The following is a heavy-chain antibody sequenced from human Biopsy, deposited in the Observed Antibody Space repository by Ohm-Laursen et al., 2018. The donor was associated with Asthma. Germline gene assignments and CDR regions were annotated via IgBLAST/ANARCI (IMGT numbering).Heavy chain of an antibody. CDR2: FVRER. CDR3: ADLFFQAFDT. V-gene: IGHV1-24*01. J-gene: IGHJ5*02. Sequence: ASVNVSCKVSGYFLSKMPMHWVRQAPGKGLEWMGGFVRERIYAQKFRGRLTMTEDISTDTAYMELNSLTSEDTAVYYCADLFFQAFDTWGQGTPVTVSS. D-gene: IGHD3-3*01. CDR1: GYFLSKMP.